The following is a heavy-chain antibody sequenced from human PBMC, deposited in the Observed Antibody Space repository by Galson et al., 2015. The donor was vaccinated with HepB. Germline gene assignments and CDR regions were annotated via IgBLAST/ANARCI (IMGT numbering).Heavy chain of an antibody. CDR3: ARDFQYYDFWSGYYLGLSYMGV. Sequence: SLRLSCAASGFTFSSYSMNWVRQAPGKGLEWVSSISSSSSYIYYADSVKGRFTISRDNAKNSLYLQMNSLRAEDTAVYYCARDFQYYDFWSGYYLGLSYMGVWGKGTTVTVSS. CDR1: GFTFSSYS. J-gene: IGHJ6*03. D-gene: IGHD3-3*01. V-gene: IGHV3-21*01. CDR2: ISSSSSYI.